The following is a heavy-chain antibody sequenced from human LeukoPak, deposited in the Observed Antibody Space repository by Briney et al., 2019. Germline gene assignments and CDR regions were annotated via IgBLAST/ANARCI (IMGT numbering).Heavy chain of an antibody. CDR1: GFTFSRHG. V-gene: IGHV3-30*03. D-gene: IGHD3-3*01. CDR2: ISYDGSNK. Sequence: GGSLRLSCAASGFTFSRHGIHWVRQAPGKGLEWVAVISYDGSNKYYADSVKGRFTISRDNAKNTLYLQMNSLRAEDTAVYYCARERFLEWPFDYWGQGTLVTVSS. J-gene: IGHJ4*02. CDR3: ARERFLEWPFDY.